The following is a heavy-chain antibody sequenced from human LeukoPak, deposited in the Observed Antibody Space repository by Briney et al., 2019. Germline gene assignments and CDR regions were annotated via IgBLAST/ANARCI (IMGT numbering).Heavy chain of an antibody. Sequence: GASVKVSCKASGYNFIIYGINWLRQAPGQGLEWMGWVAPSNGNTHYAQKNQGRVTMTTDTSTSTAYMEMRSLTSGDTAVYYCARVIAGDGTIDYWGQGTPVIVSS. J-gene: IGHJ4*01. V-gene: IGHV1-18*04. CDR3: ARVIAGDGTIDY. CDR2: VAPSNGNT. D-gene: IGHD6-13*01. CDR1: GYNFIIYG.